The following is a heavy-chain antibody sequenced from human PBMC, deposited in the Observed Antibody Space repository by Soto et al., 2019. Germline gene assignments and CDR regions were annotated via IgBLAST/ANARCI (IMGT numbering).Heavy chain of an antibody. CDR2: IIPIFGTA. CDR3: ARARRKWRDYYYYGMDV. V-gene: IGHV1-69*06. CDR1: GGTFSSYA. J-gene: IGHJ6*01. Sequence: QVQLVQSGAEVKKPGSSVKVSCKASGGTFSSYAISWVRQAPGQGLEWMGGIIPIFGTANYAQKFQGRVTITADKSTSTAYMELRSLRSEETAVYYCARARRKWRDYYYYGMDVWGQGTTVTVS. D-gene: IGHD5-12*01.